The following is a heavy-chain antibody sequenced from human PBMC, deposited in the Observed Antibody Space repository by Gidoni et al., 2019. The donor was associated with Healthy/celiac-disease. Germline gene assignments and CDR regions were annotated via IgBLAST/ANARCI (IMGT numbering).Heavy chain of an antibody. CDR3: AREGYCSSTSCYTSYYYGMDV. CDR1: GGSISSSNW. V-gene: IGHV4-4*02. CDR2: IYHSGST. D-gene: IGHD2-2*02. J-gene: IGHJ6*02. Sequence: QVQLQESGPGLVKPSGTLSLTCAVSGGSISSSNWWSWVRQPPGKGLEWIGEIYHSGSTNYNPSLTSRVTISVDKSKNQFSLKLSSVPAADTAVYYCAREGYCSSTSCYTSYYYGMDVWGQGTTVTVSS.